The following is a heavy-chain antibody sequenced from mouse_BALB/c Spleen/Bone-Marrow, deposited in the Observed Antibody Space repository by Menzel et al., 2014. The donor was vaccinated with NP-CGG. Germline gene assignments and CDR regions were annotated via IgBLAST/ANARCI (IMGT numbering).Heavy chain of an antibody. CDR3: ASYYDGSSGFAH. V-gene: IGHV14-3*02. Sequence: VQLKESGAELVTPGASVKLSCTASGFNIKDTYMHWVKQRPEQGLEWIGRIDPANGNTKYDPKFQGKATIPADTSSNTAYLQLSSLTSEXTAVYYCASYYDGSSGFAHWGQGTLVTVTA. J-gene: IGHJ3*01. D-gene: IGHD1-1*01. CDR1: GFNIKDTY. CDR2: IDPANGNT.